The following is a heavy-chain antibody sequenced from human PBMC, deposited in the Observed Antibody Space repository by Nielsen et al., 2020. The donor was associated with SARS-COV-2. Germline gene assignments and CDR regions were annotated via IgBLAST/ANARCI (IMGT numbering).Heavy chain of an antibody. J-gene: IGHJ5*02. D-gene: IGHD1-1*01. V-gene: IGHV1-46*01. CDR3: ARARMERRGGNWFDP. Sequence: ASVKVSCKASGYTFTSYYMHWVRQAPGQGLEWMGIINPSGGSTSYAQKFQGRVTITADESTSTAYMELSSLRSEDTAVYYCARARMERRGGNWFDPWGQGTLVTVSS. CDR1: GYTFTSYY. CDR2: INPSGGST.